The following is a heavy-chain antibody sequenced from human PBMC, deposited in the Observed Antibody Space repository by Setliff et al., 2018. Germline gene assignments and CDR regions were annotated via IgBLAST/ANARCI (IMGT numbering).Heavy chain of an antibody. CDR2: INPGGGST. Sequence: ASVKVSCKAFGYTFAKYGTSWVRQAPGQGLEWMGWINPGGGSTTYAQKFQGRVTITTDESTSTAYMELSSLRSEDTAVYYCARGSGVAAVYFDYWGQGTLVTVSS. CDR1: GYTFAKYG. D-gene: IGHD6-13*01. CDR3: ARGSGVAAVYFDY. V-gene: IGHV1-18*01. J-gene: IGHJ4*02.